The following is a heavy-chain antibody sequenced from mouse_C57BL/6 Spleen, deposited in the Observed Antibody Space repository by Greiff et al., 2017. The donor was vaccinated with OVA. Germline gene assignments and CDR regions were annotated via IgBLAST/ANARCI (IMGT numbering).Heavy chain of an antibody. CDR2: IYPGDGDT. CDR1: GYAFSSSW. J-gene: IGHJ2*01. Sequence: VQLQQSGPELVKPGASVKISCKASGYAFSSSWMNWVKQRPGKGLEWIGRIYPGDGDTNYNGKFKGKATLTADKSSSTAYMQLSSLTSEDSAVYFCARWGPPGYFDYWGQGTTLTVSS. V-gene: IGHV1-82*01. CDR3: ARWGPPGYFDY.